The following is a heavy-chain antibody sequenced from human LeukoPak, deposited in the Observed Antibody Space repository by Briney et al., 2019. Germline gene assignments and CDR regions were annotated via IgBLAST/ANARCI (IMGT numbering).Heavy chain of an antibody. CDR2: IKPDGGEE. CDR1: GFTFSSYW. CDR3: ARDDGIRTVDY. V-gene: IGHV3-7*01. Sequence: PGGSLRLSCAASGFTFSSYWMSWVRQAPGKGLEWVANIKPDGGEEYYVDSVKGRFTISRDNAENSLFLQMNSLRADDTAVYYCARDDGIRTVDYWGQGTLVTVHS. J-gene: IGHJ4*02.